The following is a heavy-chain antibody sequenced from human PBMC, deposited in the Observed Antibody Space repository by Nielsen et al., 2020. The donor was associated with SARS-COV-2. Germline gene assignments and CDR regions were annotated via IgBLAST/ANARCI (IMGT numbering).Heavy chain of an antibody. Sequence: GESLKISCAASGFTFSDYYMSWIRQAPGKGLEWVSYISHSGNYMIYADSVKGRLTISRDNARNSVYLQMNSLGAEDTAVYYCARTGRNMDNYYGMDVWGQGTTVTVSS. CDR1: GFTFSDYY. J-gene: IGHJ6*02. D-gene: IGHD2-2*03. CDR2: ISHSGNYM. V-gene: IGHV3-11*03. CDR3: ARTGRNMDNYYGMDV.